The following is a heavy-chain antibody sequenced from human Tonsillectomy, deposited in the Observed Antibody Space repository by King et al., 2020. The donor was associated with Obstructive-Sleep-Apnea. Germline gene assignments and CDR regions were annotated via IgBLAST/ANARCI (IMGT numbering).Heavy chain of an antibody. D-gene: IGHD3-9*01. J-gene: IGHJ4*02. CDR1: GYTFTGYY. CDR2: ISPNSGAT. CDR3: ARDMTAYYSTSPAY. Sequence: QLVQSGAEVKKPGASVKVSCKASGYTFTGYYIHWVRQAPGQGLEWMGLISPNSGATKYAQKFQDRVTMNRDTSISTAYIDLSRLRSYDTAIYYCARDMTAYYSTSPAYWGQGTLVTVSS. V-gene: IGHV1-2*02.